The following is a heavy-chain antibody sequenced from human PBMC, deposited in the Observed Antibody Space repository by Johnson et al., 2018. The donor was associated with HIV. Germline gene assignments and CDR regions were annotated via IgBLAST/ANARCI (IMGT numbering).Heavy chain of an antibody. CDR2: ISYDGSNK. V-gene: IGHV3-30*18. D-gene: IGHD6-13*01. CDR1: EFTFSTYG. J-gene: IGHJ3*02. CDR3: AKHSSSWYDDAFDI. Sequence: QVQLVESGGGVVQPGRSLRLSCAASEFTFSTYGMHWVRQAPGKGLEWVAVISYDGSNKYYADSVKGRFTISRDNSKNTLYLQMNNLRAEDTAVYYCAKHSSSWYDDAFDIWGQGTMVTVSS.